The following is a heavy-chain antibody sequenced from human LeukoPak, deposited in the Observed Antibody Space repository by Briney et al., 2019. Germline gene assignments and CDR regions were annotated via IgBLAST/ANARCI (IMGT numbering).Heavy chain of an antibody. CDR2: ISYDGSNK. J-gene: IGHJ4*02. Sequence: PGGSLRLSCAAAGFTFSSYGMHWVRQAPGKGLEWVAVISYDGSNKYYADSVKGRFTISRDNSKNTLYLQMNSLRAEDTAVYYCAREVGSSSALDYWGQGTLVTVSS. V-gene: IGHV3-30*03. D-gene: IGHD6-6*01. CDR3: AREVGSSSALDY. CDR1: GFTFSSYG.